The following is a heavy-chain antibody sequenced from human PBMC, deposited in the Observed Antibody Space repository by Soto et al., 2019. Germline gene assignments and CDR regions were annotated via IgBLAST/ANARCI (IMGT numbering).Heavy chain of an antibody. J-gene: IGHJ6*02. D-gene: IGHD5-12*01. CDR2: INPNSGGT. CDR1: GNTVPNYA. CDR3: ARGGYSGYDFPPTSYYYGMDV. Sequence: ASVRVSCKASGNTVPNYAIHWVRQAPGQRLEWMGWINPNSGGTNYAQKFQGWVTMTRDTSISTAYMELSRLRSDDTAVYYCARGGYSGYDFPPTSYYYGMDVWGQGTTVTVSS. V-gene: IGHV1-2*04.